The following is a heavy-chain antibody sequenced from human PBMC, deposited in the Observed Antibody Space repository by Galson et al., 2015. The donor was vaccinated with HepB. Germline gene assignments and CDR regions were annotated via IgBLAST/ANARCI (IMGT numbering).Heavy chain of an antibody. CDR1: GFTFNAYN. CDR2: IDTSSTYI. D-gene: IGHD3-16*01. Sequence: SLRLSCAASGFTFNAYNMNWVRQAPGKGLEWVSSIDTSSTYIYYTDSVKGRFTISRDNAKNSLYLQMNSLRAEDTAVFYCARAYVGGSYYSNAFDIWGQGTMVTVSS. V-gene: IGHV3-21*01. CDR3: ARAYVGGSYYSNAFDI. J-gene: IGHJ3*02.